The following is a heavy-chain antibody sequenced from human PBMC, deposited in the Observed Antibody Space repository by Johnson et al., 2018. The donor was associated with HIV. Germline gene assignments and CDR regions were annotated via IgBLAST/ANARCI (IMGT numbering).Heavy chain of an antibody. CDR3: AKQQYCTNGVWCPFDI. CDR1: GFTFDDYD. V-gene: IGHV3-9*01. CDR2: FGWRSGVL. Sequence: VQLVESGGGLGQPGGSLRLSCAASGFTFDDYDMHWVRQAPGKGLAWVPGFGWRSGVLAYADSVMGRFIISRDNAKNSLYLQLNSLGDEDTALYFCAKQQYCTNGVWCPFDIWGQGTMVIVSS. J-gene: IGHJ3*02. D-gene: IGHD2-8*01.